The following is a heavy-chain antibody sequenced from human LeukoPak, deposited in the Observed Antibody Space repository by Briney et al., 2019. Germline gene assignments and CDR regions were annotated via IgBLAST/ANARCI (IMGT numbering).Heavy chain of an antibody. Sequence: SETLSLTCTVSGGSISSYYRSWIRQPPGKGLEWIGYIYYSGSTNYNPSLKSRVTISVDTSKNQFSLKLSSVTAADTAVYYCARDLYGGNPWPFGYWGQGTLVTVSS. CDR1: GGSISSYY. CDR3: ARDLYGGNPWPFGY. J-gene: IGHJ4*02. CDR2: IYYSGST. D-gene: IGHD4-17*01. V-gene: IGHV4-59*12.